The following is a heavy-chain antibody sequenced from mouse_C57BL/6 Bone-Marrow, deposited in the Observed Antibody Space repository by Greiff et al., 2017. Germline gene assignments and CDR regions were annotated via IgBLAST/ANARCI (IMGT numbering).Heavy chain of an antibody. CDR3: ARPLDSSGYWFAY. J-gene: IGHJ3*01. CDR2: ISSGGSYT. D-gene: IGHD3-2*02. V-gene: IGHV5-6*01. Sequence: EVHLVESGGDLVKPGGSLKLSCAASGFTFSSYGMSWVRQTPDKRLEWVATISSGGSYTYYPDSVKGRFTISRDNAKNTLYLQMRSLKSEDTAMYYCARPLDSSGYWFAYWGQGTLVTVSA. CDR1: GFTFSSYG.